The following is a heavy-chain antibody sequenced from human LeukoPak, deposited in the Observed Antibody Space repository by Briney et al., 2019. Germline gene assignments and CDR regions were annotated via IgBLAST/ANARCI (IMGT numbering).Heavy chain of an antibody. CDR1: EFSVGSNY. J-gene: IGHJ4*02. D-gene: IGHD3-10*01. V-gene: IGHV3-66*01. Sequence: GGSLRLSCAASEFSVGSNYMTWVRQAPGKGLEWVSLIYSGGSTYYADSVKGRFTISRDNSKNTLYLQMNSLRAEDTAVYYCAKASALLWFGEFPCFFDYWGQGTLVTVSS. CDR3: AKASALLWFGEFPCFFDY. CDR2: IYSGGST.